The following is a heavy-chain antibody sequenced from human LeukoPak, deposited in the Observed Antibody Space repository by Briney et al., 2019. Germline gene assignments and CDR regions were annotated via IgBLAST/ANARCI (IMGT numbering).Heavy chain of an antibody. Sequence: GGSLRLSCAASGFTFSSYGMHWVRQAPGKGLEWVAVISYDGSNKYYADSVKGRFTISRDNSKNTLYLQMNSLRAEDTAVYYCARVKPGGYGAFDIWGQGTMVTVPS. D-gene: IGHD3-22*01. CDR3: ARVKPGGYGAFDI. J-gene: IGHJ3*02. CDR1: GFTFSSYG. V-gene: IGHV3-30*06. CDR2: ISYDGSNK.